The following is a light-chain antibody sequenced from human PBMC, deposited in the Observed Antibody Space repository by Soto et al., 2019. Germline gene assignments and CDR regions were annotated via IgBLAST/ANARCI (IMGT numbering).Light chain of an antibody. CDR1: QSVAGS. CDR2: DIS. CDR3: QQRSNSIT. J-gene: IGKJ5*01. Sequence: EFVLTQSPATLSLSPGERAMLSCRASQSVAGSLAWYQRKPGQAPRLLIYDISTRAAAIPARFSGSGSGTDFTLTVSSLEPEDFALYYCQQRSNSITFGQGTRLEI. V-gene: IGKV3-11*01.